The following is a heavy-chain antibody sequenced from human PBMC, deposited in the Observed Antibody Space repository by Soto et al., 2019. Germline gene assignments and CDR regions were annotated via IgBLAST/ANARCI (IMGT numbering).Heavy chain of an antibody. Sequence: GASVKVCCKASGFTFSAYYIYWVRQATGQGLEWIGWINPNSGGTNNAQKFQGRVTMTRDTSTSTVYMELSALISDDTAVYFCARSLLDEYSSSWRSAYYGMDVWGQGTTVTVSS. CDR1: GFTFSAYY. D-gene: IGHD2-2*01. V-gene: IGHV1-2*02. J-gene: IGHJ6*02. CDR2: INPNSGGT. CDR3: ARSLLDEYSSSWRSAYYGMDV.